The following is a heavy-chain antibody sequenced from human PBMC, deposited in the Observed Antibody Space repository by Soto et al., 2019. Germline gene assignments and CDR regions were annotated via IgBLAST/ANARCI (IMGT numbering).Heavy chain of an antibody. CDR2: IYYSGST. CDR3: ASPTLGAFDI. Sequence: QLQLQESGPGLVKPSETLSLTCTVSGGSISKSNYYWGWIRQPPGKGLEWIGSIYYSGSTSYNSSLKRRVTISVDTSKNQCSLRLSAVTAADTAGYYCASPTLGAFDIWGQGTMVTVSS. D-gene: IGHD3-16*01. J-gene: IGHJ3*02. V-gene: IGHV4-39*01. CDR1: GGSISKSNYY.